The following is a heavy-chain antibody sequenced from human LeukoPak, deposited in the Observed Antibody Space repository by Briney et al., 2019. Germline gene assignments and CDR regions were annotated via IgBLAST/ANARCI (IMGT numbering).Heavy chain of an antibody. D-gene: IGHD3-10*01. Sequence: GGSLRLSCAVSGFKFSSYWMNWVRQVPGKGLMWVAHINTNGDSANYADSVKGQFTISRDNAKSTLSLQMNSLKTEDTAMYYCTRRLDGSGSSGYFDYWGQGTLVTVSS. CDR2: INTNGDSA. J-gene: IGHJ4*02. CDR1: GFKFSSYW. CDR3: TRRLDGSGSSGYFDY. V-gene: IGHV3-74*01.